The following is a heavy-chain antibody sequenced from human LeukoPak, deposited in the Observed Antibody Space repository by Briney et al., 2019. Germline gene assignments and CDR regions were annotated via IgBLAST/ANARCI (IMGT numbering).Heavy chain of an antibody. Sequence: GGSLRLSCTASGFTFGDYAMSWFRQAPGKGLEWVGFIRSKTYGGTTEYAASVEGRFTISRDDSKSIAYLQMNSLKTEDTAVYYCTRSQSGSHPPCWGQGTLATASS. CDR3: TRSQSGSHPPC. V-gene: IGHV3-49*03. J-gene: IGHJ4*02. CDR2: IRSKTYGGTT. D-gene: IGHD3-3*01. CDR1: GFTFGDYA.